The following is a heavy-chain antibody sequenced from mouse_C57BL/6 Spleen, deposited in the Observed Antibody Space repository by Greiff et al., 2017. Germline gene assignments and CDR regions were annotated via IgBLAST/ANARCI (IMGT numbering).Heavy chain of an antibody. D-gene: IGHD1-1*01. Sequence: QVQLQQSGAELVRPGSSVKLSCKASGYTFTSYWMHWVKQRPIQGLEWIGNIDPSDSETHYNQKFKDKATLTVDKSSSTAYMQLSSLTSENSAVYYCARSDTTVVDYFDYWGQGTTLTVSS. CDR2: IDPSDSET. V-gene: IGHV1-52*01. CDR3: ARSDTTVVDYFDY. J-gene: IGHJ2*01. CDR1: GYTFTSYW.